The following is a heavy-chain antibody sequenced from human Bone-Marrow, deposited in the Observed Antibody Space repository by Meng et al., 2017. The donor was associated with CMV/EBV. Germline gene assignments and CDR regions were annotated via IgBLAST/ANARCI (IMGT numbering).Heavy chain of an antibody. D-gene: IGHD6-13*01. J-gene: IGHJ6*02. CDR3: ASGRGIAAAGEPRMDV. CDR1: GYTLTELS. CDR2: FDPEDGET. Sequence: ASVKVSCKVSGYTLTELSMHWVRQAPGKGLEWMGGFDPEDGETIYAQKFQGRVTMTRDTSTSTVYMELSSLRSEDTAVYYCASGRGIAAAGEPRMDVWGQGTTVTVSS. V-gene: IGHV1-24*01.